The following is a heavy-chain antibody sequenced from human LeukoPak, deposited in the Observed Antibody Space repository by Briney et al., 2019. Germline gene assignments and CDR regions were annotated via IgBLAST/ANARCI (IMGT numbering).Heavy chain of an antibody. Sequence: SETLSLTCTVSGGSISSYYWSWIRQPPGKGLEWIGYIYYSGSTNYNPSLKSRVTISVDTSKNQFSLKLSSVTATDTAVYYCARGLSSYYDSSGYYYGYYFDYWGQGTLVTVSS. CDR1: GGSISSYY. CDR3: ARGLSSYYDSSGYYYGYYFDY. CDR2: IYYSGST. V-gene: IGHV4-59*01. J-gene: IGHJ4*02. D-gene: IGHD3-22*01.